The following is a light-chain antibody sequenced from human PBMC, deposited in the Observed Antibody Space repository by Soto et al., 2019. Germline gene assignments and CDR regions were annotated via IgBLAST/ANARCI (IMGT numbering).Light chain of an antibody. J-gene: IGKJ1*01. CDR1: QSVDRSY. CDR3: QQYSSLWT. CDR2: RAS. Sequence: EIVLTQSPGTLSLSPGERATLSCRASQSVDRSYLAWYQQKPGQAPRLLIYRASTRATGIPDRFSGSGSGTDFTLTISRLEPEDFAVYYCQQYSSLWTFGQGTKVEIK. V-gene: IGKV3-20*01.